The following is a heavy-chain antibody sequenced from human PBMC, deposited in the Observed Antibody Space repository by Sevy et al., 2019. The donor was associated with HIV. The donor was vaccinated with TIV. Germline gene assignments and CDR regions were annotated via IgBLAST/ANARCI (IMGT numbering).Heavy chain of an antibody. CDR2: ISYDGNKK. J-gene: IGHJ4*02. CDR3: ARKSEYNGCEYFDH. Sequence: GGSLRLSCAASGFTFSSYAMHWVRQAPGKGLEWVTIISYDGNKKYYAESVRGRFTISRDNSKNALYLQMNSLRAEDTAVYYCARKSEYNGCEYFDHWGQGSLVTVSS. D-gene: IGHD5-12*01. CDR1: GFTFSSYA. V-gene: IGHV3-30-3*01.